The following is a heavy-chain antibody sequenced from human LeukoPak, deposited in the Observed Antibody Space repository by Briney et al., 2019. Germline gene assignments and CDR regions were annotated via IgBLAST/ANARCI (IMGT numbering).Heavy chain of an antibody. V-gene: IGHV3-48*01. CDR1: GFTFSTYS. CDR2: ISGSSSTI. D-gene: IGHD3-9*01. Sequence: GGSLRLSCAASGFTFSTYSMNWVRQAPGKGLEWVSYISGSSSTIYYADSVKGRFTISRDNAKNSLYLQMNSLRAEDTAVYYCVTNFDPDVDWGQGTLVTVSS. J-gene: IGHJ4*02. CDR3: VTNFDPDVD.